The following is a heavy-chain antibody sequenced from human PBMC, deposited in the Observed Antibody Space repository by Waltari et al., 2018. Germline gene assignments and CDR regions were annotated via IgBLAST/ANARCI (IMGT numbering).Heavy chain of an antibody. CDR1: SGSLTGYH. V-gene: IGHV4-34*01. CDR2: INQSGNT. Sequence: QVHLQQWGAGLLKPSETLSLTCGVYSGSLTGYHWNWIRQAPGKGLEWIGDINQSGNTAHNPSLESRVTISADTSKNQFSLHLTSVTAADTAVYYCARGHPFTIVSPRYYYYYYMDVWDKGTAVTVSS. J-gene: IGHJ6*03. CDR3: ARGHPFTIVSPRYYYYYYMDV. D-gene: IGHD3-9*01.